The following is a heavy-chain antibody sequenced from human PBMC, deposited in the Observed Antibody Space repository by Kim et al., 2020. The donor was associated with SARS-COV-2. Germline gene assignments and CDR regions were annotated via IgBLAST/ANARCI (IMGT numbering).Heavy chain of an antibody. Sequence: GGSLRLSCAASGFTFSNAWMSWVRQAPGKGLEWVGRIKSKTDGGTTDYAAPVKGRFTISRDDSKNTLYLQMNSLKTEDTAVYYCTTVYGYCSGGSCRRFDYWGQGTLVTVSS. CDR2: IKSKTDGGTT. CDR1: GFTFSNAW. J-gene: IGHJ4*02. CDR3: TTVYGYCSGGSCRRFDY. D-gene: IGHD2-15*01. V-gene: IGHV3-15*01.